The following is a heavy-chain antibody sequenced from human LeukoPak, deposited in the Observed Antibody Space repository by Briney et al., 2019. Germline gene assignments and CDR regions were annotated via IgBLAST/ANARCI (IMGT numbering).Heavy chain of an antibody. D-gene: IGHD1-26*01. V-gene: IGHV3-23*01. J-gene: IGHJ4*02. CDR2: INGGGTGT. CDR3: AKAGAIKFDF. Sequence: GGSLRLSCAASGLIFSSSAMSWVRQAPGKGLEWVSGINGGGTGTYYAYSVRGRVTISRDNSKNTLHLDMNSVRAEDTAIYYCAKAGAIKFDFWGQGILVTVSS. CDR1: GLIFSSSA.